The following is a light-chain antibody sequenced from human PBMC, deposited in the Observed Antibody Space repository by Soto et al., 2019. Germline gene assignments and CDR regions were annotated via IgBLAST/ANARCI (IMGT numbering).Light chain of an antibody. CDR2: GAS. V-gene: IGKV3D-15*01. CDR1: QSVSSN. CDR3: QQHNQWPIT. Sequence: EIVLTQSPGTLSLSPGERATLSCRASQSVSSNYLAWYQQKPGQAPRLLIYGASNRATGIPARFSGSGSGTEFTLTINSLQSEDSAVYYCQQHNQWPITFGQGTRLEI. J-gene: IGKJ5*01.